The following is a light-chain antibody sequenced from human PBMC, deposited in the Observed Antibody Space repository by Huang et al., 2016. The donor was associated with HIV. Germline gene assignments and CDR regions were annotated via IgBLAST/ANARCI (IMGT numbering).Light chain of an antibody. CDR1: QSISTG. CDR2: DAS. CDR3: QQYNSYPWT. V-gene: IGKV1-5*01. Sequence: DIQMTQSPSTLYASVGDRVTITCRASQSISTGLAWYQQKPGKAPKLLIYDASSLGSGFPSRFSGRGSGTQFSLTISSLQPDNFATYYCQQYNSYPWTFGQGTKVEIK. J-gene: IGKJ1*01.